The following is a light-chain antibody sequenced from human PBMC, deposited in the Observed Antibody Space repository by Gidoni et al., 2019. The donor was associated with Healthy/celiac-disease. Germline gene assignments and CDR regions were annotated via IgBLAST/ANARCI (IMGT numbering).Light chain of an antibody. V-gene: IGLV3-19*01. CDR1: SLRSYY. Sequence: SSALTQDPAVSVALGQTVRITCQGDSLRSYYASWYQQKPGQAPVLVIYGKNNRPSGIPHRFSGSSSGNTASLTITGAQAEDEADYYCNSRDSSGNLWVFGGGTKLTVL. CDR3: NSRDSSGNLWV. CDR2: GKN. J-gene: IGLJ3*02.